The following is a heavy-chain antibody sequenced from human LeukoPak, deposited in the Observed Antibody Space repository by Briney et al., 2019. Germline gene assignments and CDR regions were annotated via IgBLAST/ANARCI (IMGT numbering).Heavy chain of an antibody. J-gene: IGHJ4*02. CDR3: ARGMDYGDYANYFDY. D-gene: IGHD4-17*01. Sequence: PSETLSLTCAVYGGSFSGYYWSWIRQPPGKGLEWLGEINHSGSTNYNPSLKSRVTISVDTSKNQFSLKLSSVTAADTAVYYCARGMDYGDYANYFDYWGQGTLVTVSS. V-gene: IGHV4-34*01. CDR1: GGSFSGYY. CDR2: INHSGST.